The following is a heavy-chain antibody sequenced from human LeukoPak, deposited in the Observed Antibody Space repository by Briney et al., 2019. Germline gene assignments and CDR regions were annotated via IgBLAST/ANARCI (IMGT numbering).Heavy chain of an antibody. Sequence: SETLSLTCAVYGGSFSGYYWSWIRQPPGKGLEWIGEINHSGSTNYNPSLKSRVTISVDTSKDQFSLKLSSVTAADTAVYYCARASSGWYDAFDIWGLGTMVTVSS. D-gene: IGHD6-19*01. V-gene: IGHV4-34*01. CDR2: INHSGST. J-gene: IGHJ3*02. CDR3: ARASSGWYDAFDI. CDR1: GGSFSGYY.